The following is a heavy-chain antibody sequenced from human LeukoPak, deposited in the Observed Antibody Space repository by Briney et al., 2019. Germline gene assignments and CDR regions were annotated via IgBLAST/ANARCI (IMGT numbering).Heavy chain of an antibody. V-gene: IGHV3-15*01. D-gene: IGHD1-26*01. CDR3: TTGGSYYGDDAFDI. CDR2: IKSKTDGGTT. CDR1: GFTFSHAW. Sequence: GGSLRLSCAASGFTFSHAWMSWVRQTPGKGLEWVGRIKSKTDGGTTDYTAPVKGRFTISRDGSKTTLYLQMNSLKTEDTAVYYCTTGGSYYGDDAFDIWGQGTMVTVSS. J-gene: IGHJ3*02.